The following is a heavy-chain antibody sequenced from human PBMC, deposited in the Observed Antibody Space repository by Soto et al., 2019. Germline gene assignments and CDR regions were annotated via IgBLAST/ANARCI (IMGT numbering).Heavy chain of an antibody. V-gene: IGHV1-69*13. CDR3: AKDRRADWESYYYYAMDV. CDR1: GGTFSSFT. CDR2: IIPIYGTA. Sequence: GASVKVSCKASGGTFSSFTISWVRQAPGQGLEWMGGIIPIYGTANYAQKFQGRVTITADASTRTAYMEPSSLRSEDTAVYYCAKDRRADWESYYYYAMDVWGQGTTVTVSS. J-gene: IGHJ6*02. D-gene: IGHD1-26*01.